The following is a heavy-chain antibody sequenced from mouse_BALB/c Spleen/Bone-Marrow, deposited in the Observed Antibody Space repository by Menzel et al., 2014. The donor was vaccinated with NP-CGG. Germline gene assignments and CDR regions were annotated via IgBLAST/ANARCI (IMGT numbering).Heavy chain of an antibody. J-gene: IGHJ3*01. V-gene: IGHV1S81*02. CDR2: INPSNGRT. CDR3: ARDYGYDAGFAWLVY. CDR1: GYTFTSYW. D-gene: IGHD2-14*01. Sequence: VKLMESGAELVKPGASVKLSCKASGYTFTSYWMHWVKQRPGQGLEWIGEINPSNGRTNYNEKLKSKATVTVDKSSSTAYMQLSSLTSEDSAVYYCARDYGYDAGFAWLVYWGQGTLVTVSA.